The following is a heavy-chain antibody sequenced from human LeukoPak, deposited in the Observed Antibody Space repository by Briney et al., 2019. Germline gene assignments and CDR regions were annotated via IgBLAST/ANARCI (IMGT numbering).Heavy chain of an antibody. CDR1: GFSFSTYW. CDR3: TDVGDY. Sequence: GGSLRLSCAGSGFSFSTYWMHWVRQAPGKGLVWVSGMKPEGGATYYADSVKGRFTISRDNAKSTVYLQMSSLRAEDTAVYYCTDVGDYWGQGTLVTVSS. D-gene: IGHD2-15*01. V-gene: IGHV3-74*01. J-gene: IGHJ4*02. CDR2: MKPEGGAT.